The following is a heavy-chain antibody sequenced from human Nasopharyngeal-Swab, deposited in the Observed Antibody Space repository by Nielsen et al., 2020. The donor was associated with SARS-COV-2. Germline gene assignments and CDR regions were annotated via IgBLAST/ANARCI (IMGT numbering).Heavy chain of an antibody. CDR1: GGSISSYY. CDR2: INYSGRT. CDR3: ARGFDP. J-gene: IGHJ5*02. Sequence: GSLRLSCTVSGGSISSYYWSWIRQPPGKGLERIGYINYSGRTTYNPSLKSRVTISVATSKNQFSLKLSSVTAADTAVYYCARGFDPWGQGTLVTVSS. V-gene: IGHV4-59*13.